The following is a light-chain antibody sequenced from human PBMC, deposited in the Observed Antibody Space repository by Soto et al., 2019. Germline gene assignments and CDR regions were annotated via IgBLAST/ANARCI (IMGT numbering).Light chain of an antibody. J-gene: IGKJ4*01. V-gene: IGKV3D-15*01. CDR3: QQYDDWLRLT. Sequence: EIVLTQSPGTLSLSPGERATLSCRASQSVSYYLAWYQQKPGQAPRLLIFGASYRATGIPARFSGSGSGTEFNLTISSLQSEDFAVYFCQQYDDWLRLTFGGGTKVDIK. CDR2: GAS. CDR1: QSVSYY.